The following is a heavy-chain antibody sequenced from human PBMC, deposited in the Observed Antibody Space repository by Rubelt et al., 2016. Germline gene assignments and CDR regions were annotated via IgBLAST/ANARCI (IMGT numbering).Heavy chain of an antibody. J-gene: IGHJ4*02. D-gene: IGHD3-9*01. V-gene: IGHV4-34*01. CDR2: INNSGST. Sequence: QVQLQQWGAGLLKPSETLSLTCAVYGGSFSGYYWSWIRQPPGKGLEWIGEINNSGSTNYNPSLKCRVTISVDTSKNQFSLKLSSVTAADTAVYYCARLYYDILTGYYNYFDYWGQGTLVTVSS. CDR1: GGSFSGYY. CDR3: ARLYYDILTGYYNYFDY.